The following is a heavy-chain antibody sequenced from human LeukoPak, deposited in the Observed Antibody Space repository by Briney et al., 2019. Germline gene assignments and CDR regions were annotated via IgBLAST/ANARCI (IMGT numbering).Heavy chain of an antibody. CDR1: GGSVGRGGYY. D-gene: IGHD1-26*01. Sequence: SETLSLTCTVSGGSVGRGGYYWSWIRQPPGGGLEWIGDIYDIRNTNYNPSLKSRVTMSLDPSKNQFSLKLNSVTAADTAVYYCARTQSQSGSYRYYFAYWGKGTLVTVSS. CDR2: IYDIRNT. V-gene: IGHV4-61*08. CDR3: ARTQSQSGSYRYYFAY. J-gene: IGHJ4*02.